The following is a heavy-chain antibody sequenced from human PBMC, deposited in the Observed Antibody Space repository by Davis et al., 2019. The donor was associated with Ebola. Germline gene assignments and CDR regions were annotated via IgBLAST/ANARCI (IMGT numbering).Heavy chain of an antibody. CDR3: ARDRDGYSYGAVGY. D-gene: IGHD5-18*01. CDR1: GYTFTSYY. V-gene: IGHV1-2*02. CDR2: INPNSGGT. J-gene: IGHJ4*02. Sequence: ASVKVSCKASGYTFTSYYMHWVRQAPGQGLEWMGWINPNSGGTNYAQKFQGRVTMTRDTSISTAYMELSRLRSDDTAVYYCARDRDGYSYGAVGYWGQGTLVTVSS.